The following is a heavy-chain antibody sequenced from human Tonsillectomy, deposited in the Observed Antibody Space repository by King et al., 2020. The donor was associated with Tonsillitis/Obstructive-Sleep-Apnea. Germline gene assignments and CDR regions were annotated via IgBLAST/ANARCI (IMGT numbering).Heavy chain of an antibody. J-gene: IGHJ6*02. CDR1: GFTFNRYA. CDR2: ITTDGDST. Sequence: EVQLVESGGGLDQPGGSLRLSCAASGFTFNRYAMHWVRQAPGKGLEYVSAITTDGDSTYYANSVKGRFTISRDNSKSILYLQMGSLRAEDMAVYYCARAGYSAYEMSYYGLDVWGQGTTVTVSS. V-gene: IGHV3-64*01. D-gene: IGHD5-12*01. CDR3: ARAGYSAYEMSYYGLDV.